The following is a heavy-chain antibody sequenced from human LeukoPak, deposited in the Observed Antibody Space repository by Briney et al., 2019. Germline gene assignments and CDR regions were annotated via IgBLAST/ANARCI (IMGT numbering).Heavy chain of an antibody. V-gene: IGHV4-59*01. CDR3: ARGKTPYRSDAFDI. J-gene: IGHJ3*02. CDR2: ISYSGST. Sequence: SETLSLTCTVSGDSISSYYWTWIRQPPGKGLEWIGYISYSGSTHYNPSLKSRVTISVDTSKNQFSLKLSSVTAADTAVYYCARGKTPYRSDAFDIWGQGTMVTVSS. CDR1: GDSISSYY. D-gene: IGHD4-23*01.